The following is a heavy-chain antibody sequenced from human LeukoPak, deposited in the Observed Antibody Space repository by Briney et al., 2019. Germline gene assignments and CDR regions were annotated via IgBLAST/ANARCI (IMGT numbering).Heavy chain of an antibody. J-gene: IGHJ3*02. CDR1: GFTFSSYA. V-gene: IGHV3-20*04. CDR2: INWNGGST. CDR3: ARDLGSGYYSGQNDAFDI. D-gene: IGHD3-22*01. Sequence: PGGSLRLSCAASGFTFSSYAMSWVRQAPGKGLEWVSNINWNGGSTGYADSVKGRFTISRDNAKNSLYLQMNSQRAEDTALYYCARDLGSGYYSGQNDAFDIWGQGTMVTVSS.